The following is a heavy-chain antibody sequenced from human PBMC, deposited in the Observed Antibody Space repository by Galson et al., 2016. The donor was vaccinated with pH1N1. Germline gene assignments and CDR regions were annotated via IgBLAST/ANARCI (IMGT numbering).Heavy chain of an antibody. CDR3: AREWGIGAAGPLDS. CDR1: GFTLSDYY. D-gene: IGHD6-13*01. V-gene: IGHV3-11*01. Sequence: SLRLSCAASGFTLSDYYMNWIRETPERGLEWLSSIGSSGNVAYADSVKGRFTISRDNAQNSLRLQMDSLRVDDTALYYCAREWGIGAAGPLDSWGQGALVIVSS. CDR2: IGSSGNV. J-gene: IGHJ4*02.